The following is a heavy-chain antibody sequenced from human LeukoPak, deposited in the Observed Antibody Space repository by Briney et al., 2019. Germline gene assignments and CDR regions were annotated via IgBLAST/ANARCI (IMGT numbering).Heavy chain of an antibody. CDR2: IYYSGST. CDR3: ATLAAYRFDP. J-gene: IGHJ5*02. CDR1: GGSISSYY. D-gene: IGHD6-25*01. Sequence: SETLSLTCSVSGGSISSYYWSWIRQPPGKGLEWIAYIYYSGSTNYNPSLKSRVTISLDTSKSQFSLKLSSVTAADTAVYYCATLAAYRFDPWGQGTLVTVSS. V-gene: IGHV4-59*01.